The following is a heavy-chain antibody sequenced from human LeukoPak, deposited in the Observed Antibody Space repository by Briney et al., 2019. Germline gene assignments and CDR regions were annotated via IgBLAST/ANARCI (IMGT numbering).Heavy chain of an antibody. Sequence: GESLKISCKGSGYSFTTYWISWVRQMPGKGLEWMGMIDPSDSYTNYNPSFHGHVTISADKSISTAYLQWSSLKASDTAMYYCARQRTLTYYYGSGSPEYHDCWGQGTLVTVSS. J-gene: IGHJ4*02. D-gene: IGHD3-10*01. CDR2: IDPSDSYT. V-gene: IGHV5-10-1*01. CDR3: ARQRTLTYYYGSGSPEYHDC. CDR1: GYSFTTYW.